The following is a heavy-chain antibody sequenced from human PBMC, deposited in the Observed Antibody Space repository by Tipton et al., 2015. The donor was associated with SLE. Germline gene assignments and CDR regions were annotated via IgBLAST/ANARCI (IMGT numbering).Heavy chain of an antibody. J-gene: IGHJ3*02. V-gene: IGHV3-33*01. CDR3: ARDPTTVYCSGIYAFDI. CDR2: IWSDGRTR. Sequence: SLRLSCAASGFTFSSYGMHWVRQAPGKGLEWVAVIWSDGRTRYYGDSVKGRFTISRDNSMDTLYLQMNSLSADDTAVYYCARDPTTVYCSGIYAFDIWGQGTMVTVSS. D-gene: IGHD3-10*02. CDR1: GFTFSSYG.